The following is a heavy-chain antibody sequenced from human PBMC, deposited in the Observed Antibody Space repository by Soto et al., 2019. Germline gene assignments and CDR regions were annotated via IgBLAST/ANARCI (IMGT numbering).Heavy chain of an antibody. CDR1: GGTFSSYA. CDR2: IIPIFGTA. CDR3: ARRRSDSNYEHDAFDI. D-gene: IGHD4-4*01. V-gene: IGHV1-69*01. J-gene: IGHJ3*02. Sequence: QVQLVQSGAEVKKPGSSVKVSCKASGGTFSSYAISWVRQAPGQGLEWMGGIIPIFGTANYAQKFQGRVTITADESTSTAYMELSSLRSEDTALYYCARRRSDSNYEHDAFDIWGQGTMVTVSS.